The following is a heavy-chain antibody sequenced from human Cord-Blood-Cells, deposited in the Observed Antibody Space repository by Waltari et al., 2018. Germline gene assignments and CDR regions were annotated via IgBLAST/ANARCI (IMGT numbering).Heavy chain of an antibody. Sequence: QVQLVQSGAEVKKPGASVKVSCKASGYTFTSNDINWVRQATGQGLEWMGWMNPNSGNTGYAQKFQGRVTMTRNTSISTAYMELSSLRSEDTAVYYCAILGIAAPHDAFDIWGQGTMVTVSS. CDR2: MNPNSGNT. CDR1: GYTFTSND. D-gene: IGHD6-6*01. J-gene: IGHJ3*02. V-gene: IGHV1-8*01. CDR3: AILGIAAPHDAFDI.